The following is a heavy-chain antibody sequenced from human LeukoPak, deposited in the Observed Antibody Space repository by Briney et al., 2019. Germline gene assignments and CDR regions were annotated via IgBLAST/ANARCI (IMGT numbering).Heavy chain of an antibody. J-gene: IGHJ3*02. CDR2: INPNSGGT. V-gene: IGHV1-2*02. Sequence: ASVKVSCKASGYTFTGYYMHWVRQAPGQGLEWMGWINPNSGGTNYAQKFQGRVTMTRDTSISTAYMELSRLRSDDTAVYYCASYTNTPLWFGETKHAFDIWGQGTMVTVSS. CDR3: ASYTNTPLWFGETKHAFDI. CDR1: GYTFTGYY. D-gene: IGHD3-10*01.